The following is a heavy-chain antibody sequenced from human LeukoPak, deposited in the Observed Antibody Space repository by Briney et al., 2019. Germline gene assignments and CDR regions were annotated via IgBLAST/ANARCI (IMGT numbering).Heavy chain of an antibody. CDR1: GFTFSSYA. Sequence: PGGSLRLSCAASGFTFSSYAMTWVRQAPGEGLEWVSAVSGSGGSTYYADSVKGRFTISRDNAKNSLYLQMNSLRAEDTAVYYCARDQYLDYRGQGTLVTVSS. CDR2: VSGSGGST. J-gene: IGHJ4*02. V-gene: IGHV3-23*01. CDR3: ARDQYLDY.